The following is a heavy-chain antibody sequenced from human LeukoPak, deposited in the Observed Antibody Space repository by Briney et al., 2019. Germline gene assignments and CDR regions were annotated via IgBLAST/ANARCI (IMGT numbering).Heavy chain of an antibody. CDR3: ATFRFLGT. CDR2: IKPGGNEK. V-gene: IGHV3-7*03. CDR1: GDSINSLDL. D-gene: IGHD3-3*01. Sequence: ETLSLTCTVSGDSINSLDLWSWVRQPPGKGLEWAANIKPGGNEKYYVDSVKGRFTISRDNAKNSLYLQMNSLRAEDTAVYYCATFRFLGTWGQGTMVTVSP. J-gene: IGHJ3*01.